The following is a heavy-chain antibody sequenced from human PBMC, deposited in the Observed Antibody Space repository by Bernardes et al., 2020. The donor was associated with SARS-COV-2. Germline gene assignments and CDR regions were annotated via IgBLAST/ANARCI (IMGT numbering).Heavy chain of an antibody. CDR3: ARESPDSRGFALDF. V-gene: IGHV3-30*03. CDR1: GVTFSSYG. CDR2: ISFDGSNE. Sequence: GGSLRLSCAASGVTFSSYGMHWVRQAPGKGLEWVALISFDGSNEDYADSVKGRFTVSRDNDKNMLFLQMSSLRLEDTAMYYCARESPDSRGFALDFWGQGTLVTVSS. J-gene: IGHJ4*02. D-gene: IGHD3-22*01.